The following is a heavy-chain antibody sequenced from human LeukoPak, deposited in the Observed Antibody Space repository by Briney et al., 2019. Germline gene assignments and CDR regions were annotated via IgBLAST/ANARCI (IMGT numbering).Heavy chain of an antibody. CDR1: GGTFSSYA. V-gene: IGHV1-69*05. CDR3: ARGEAVADD. J-gene: IGHJ4*02. Sequence: SVKVSCKASGGTFSSYAISWVRQAPGQGLEWMGGIIPIFGTANYAQKFQGRVTMTTDTSTSTAYMELRSLRSDDTAVYYCARGEAVADDWGQGTLVTVSS. D-gene: IGHD6-19*01. CDR2: IIPIFGTA.